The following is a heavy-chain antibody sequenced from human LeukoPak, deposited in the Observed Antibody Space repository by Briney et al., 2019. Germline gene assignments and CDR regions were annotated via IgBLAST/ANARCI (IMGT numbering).Heavy chain of an antibody. CDR1: VYSFCSYS. D-gene: IGHD1-1*01. CDR2: IISGRRDK. J-gene: IGHJ5*01. CDR3: ARGGRWADDGWDDKYNWFDS. Sequence: GGSLRLSCVTSVYSFCSYSMNCVREAPGEGGGWVSYIISGRRDKQYADSVKGRFTVSRDSAKRSLYLEMSSLRVEDTAVYFCARGGRWADDGWDDKYNWFDSWGQGARVTVSS. V-gene: IGHV3-21*05.